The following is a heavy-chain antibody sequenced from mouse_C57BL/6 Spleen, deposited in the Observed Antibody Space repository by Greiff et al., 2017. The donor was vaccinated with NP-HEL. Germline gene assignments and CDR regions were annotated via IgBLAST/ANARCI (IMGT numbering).Heavy chain of an antibody. CDR1: GYTFTDYE. CDR2: IDPETGGT. CDR3: TRKCRYDGYYDAMDY. D-gene: IGHD2-3*01. V-gene: IGHV1-15*01. J-gene: IGHJ4*01. Sequence: QVQLQQSGAELVRPGASVTLSCKASGYTFTDYEMHWVKQTPVHGLEWIGAIDPETGGTAYNQKFKGKAILTADKSSSTAYMELRSLTSEDSAVYYCTRKCRYDGYYDAMDYWGQGTSVTVSS.